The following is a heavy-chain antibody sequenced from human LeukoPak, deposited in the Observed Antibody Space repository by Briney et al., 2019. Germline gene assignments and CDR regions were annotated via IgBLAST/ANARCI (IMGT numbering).Heavy chain of an antibody. J-gene: IGHJ4*02. D-gene: IGHD3-10*01. CDR1: GGSISNYY. Sequence: SETLSLTCSVAGGSISNYYWSWIRQSPNNRLEWIGYISYSGHTSYNPSLKSRVTISVDTSRDQFSLNLTSMTAADTAVYYCARQSYFGLTSSDYWGQGILVTVSS. CDR2: ISYSGHT. V-gene: IGHV4-59*08. CDR3: ARQSYFGLTSSDY.